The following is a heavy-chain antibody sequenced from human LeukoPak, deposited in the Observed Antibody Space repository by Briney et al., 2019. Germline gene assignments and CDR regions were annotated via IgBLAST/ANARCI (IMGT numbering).Heavy chain of an antibody. D-gene: IGHD3-9*01. CDR2: ISGSGGST. J-gene: IGHJ6*02. V-gene: IGHV3-23*01. CDR1: GFTFSSYA. CDR3: ARGHKYDYDILTGYYRGYGMDV. Sequence: GGSLRLSCAASGFTFSSYAMSWVRQAPGKGLEWVSAISGSGGSTYYADSVKGRFTISRDNSKNTLYLQMNSLRAEDTAVYYCARGHKYDYDILTGYYRGYGMDVWGQGTTVTVSS.